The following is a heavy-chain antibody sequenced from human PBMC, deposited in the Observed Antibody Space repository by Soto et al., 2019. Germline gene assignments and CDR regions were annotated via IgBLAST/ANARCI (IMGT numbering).Heavy chain of an antibody. Sequence: PGGSLRLSCAASGFTFSGYAMSWVRQAPGKGLEWVSAISGSGGSTYYADSVKGRFTISRDNSKNTLYLQMNSLRAEDTAVYYCAKHGSGYLWYFDYWRQGTLVTVSS. J-gene: IGHJ4*02. CDR3: AKHGSGYLWYFDY. CDR1: GFTFSGYA. CDR2: ISGSGGST. D-gene: IGHD3-22*01. V-gene: IGHV3-23*01.